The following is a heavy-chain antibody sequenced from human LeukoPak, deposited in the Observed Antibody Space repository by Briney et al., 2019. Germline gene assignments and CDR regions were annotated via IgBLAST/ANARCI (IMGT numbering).Heavy chain of an antibody. J-gene: IGHJ4*02. CDR1: GFTFSSYG. CDR2: ISYDGSNK. V-gene: IGHV3-30*03. CDR3: AGEGYSGYDEWDKGYYFDY. D-gene: IGHD5-12*01. Sequence: GGSLRLSCAASGFTFSSYGMHWVRQAPGKGLEWVAVISYDGSNKYYADSVKGRFTISRDNSKNTLYLQMNSLRAEDTAVYYCAGEGYSGYDEWDKGYYFDYWGQGTLVTVSS.